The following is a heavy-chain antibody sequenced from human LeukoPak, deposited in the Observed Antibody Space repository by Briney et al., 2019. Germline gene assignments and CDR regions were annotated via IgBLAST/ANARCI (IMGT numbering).Heavy chain of an antibody. CDR1: GFTFSSYG. CDR3: AKDYVLRFLGGIPFDS. D-gene: IGHD3-3*01. V-gene: IGHV3-30*18. J-gene: IGHJ4*02. Sequence: PGGSLRLSCAASGFTFSSYGMHWVRQAPGKGLEWVAVISYDGNSKYYADSVKGRFTVSRDNSKNTLFLQMDSLRPEDTAIYYCAKDYVLRFLGGIPFDSWGQGTLVTVSS. CDR2: ISYDGNSK.